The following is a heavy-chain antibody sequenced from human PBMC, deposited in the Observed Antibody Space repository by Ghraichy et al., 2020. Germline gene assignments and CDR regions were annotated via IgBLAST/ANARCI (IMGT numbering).Heavy chain of an antibody. V-gene: IGHV3-23*01. CDR2: ISGSGGST. CDR3: AKLYDFWSGYWDSFDY. J-gene: IGHJ4*02. Sequence: GGSLRLSCAASGFTFSSYAMSWVRQAPGKGLEWVSAISGSGGSTYYADSVKGRFTISRDNSKNTLYLQMNSLRAEDTAVYYCAKLYDFWSGYWDSFDYWGQGTLVTVSS. CDR1: GFTFSSYA. D-gene: IGHD3-3*01.